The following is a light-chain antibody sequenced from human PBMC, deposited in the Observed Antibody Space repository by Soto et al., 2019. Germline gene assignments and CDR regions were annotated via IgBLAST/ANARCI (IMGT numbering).Light chain of an antibody. V-gene: IGLV2-14*01. CDR1: GNDVGGYDY. J-gene: IGLJ1*01. CDR3: SSYATSSPYV. CDR2: GVS. Sequence: QSVLTQPASVSGSPGHSITISFTGTGNDVGGYDYVSWYQQHPGKAPKLVIYGVSHRPSGISDRFSGSKSGNTASLTISGLQVEDEADYYCSSYATSSPYVFGPGTKVTVL.